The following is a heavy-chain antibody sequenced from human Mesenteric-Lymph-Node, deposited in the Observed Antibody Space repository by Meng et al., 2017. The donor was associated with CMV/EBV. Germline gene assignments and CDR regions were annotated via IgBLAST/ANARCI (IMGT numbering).Heavy chain of an antibody. Sequence: GESLKISCAASGFTFSSYWMHWVRQAPGKGLEWVSVIYSGGSTYYADSVKGRFTISRDNSKNTLYLQMNSLRAEDTAVYYCARDEVGASGWGQGTLVTVSS. V-gene: IGHV3-53*01. CDR2: IYSGGST. J-gene: IGHJ4*02. CDR3: ARDEVGASG. CDR1: GFTFSSYW. D-gene: IGHD1-26*01.